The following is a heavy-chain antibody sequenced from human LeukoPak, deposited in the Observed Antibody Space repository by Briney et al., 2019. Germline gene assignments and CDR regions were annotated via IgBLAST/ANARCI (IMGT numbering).Heavy chain of an antibody. Sequence: GGSLRLSCTDSGFTFSSFWMNWVRQAPGKGLEWVANIKADGSEKYYVDSVKGRFTISRDNAKNSVYLQMNSLRAEDTAVYYCARRRYSGSSQHFDYWGQGTLVTVSS. J-gene: IGHJ4*02. CDR2: IKADGSEK. V-gene: IGHV3-7*01. D-gene: IGHD1-26*01. CDR1: GFTFSSFW. CDR3: ARRRYSGSSQHFDY.